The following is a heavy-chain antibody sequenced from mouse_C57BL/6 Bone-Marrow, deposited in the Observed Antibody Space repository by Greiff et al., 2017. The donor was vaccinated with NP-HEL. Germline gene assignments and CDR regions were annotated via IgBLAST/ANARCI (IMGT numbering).Heavy chain of an antibody. CDR3: AAYGNYVRDYFDY. Sequence: QVQLKESGAELVKPGASVKLSCKASGYTFTSYWMHWVKQRPGQGLEWIGMIHPNSGSTNYNEKFKSKATLTVDKSSSTAYMQLSSLTSEDSAVYYCAAYGNYVRDYFDYWGQGTTLTVSS. CDR1: GYTFTSYW. J-gene: IGHJ2*01. D-gene: IGHD2-1*01. CDR2: IHPNSGST. V-gene: IGHV1-64*01.